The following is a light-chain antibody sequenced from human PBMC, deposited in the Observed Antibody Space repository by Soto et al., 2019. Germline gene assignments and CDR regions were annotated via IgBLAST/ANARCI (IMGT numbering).Light chain of an antibody. CDR3: SSYTAGRTFV. V-gene: IGLV1-40*01. J-gene: IGLJ2*01. Sequence: QSVLTQPPSVSGAPGQRVTISCTGSSSNIGAGYDVHWYQQLPGTAPKLLIYGNTNRPSGVPDRFSGSKSGTSASLAITGLQAEDEAEYFCSSYTAGRTFVFGGGTKVTVL. CDR1: SSNIGAGYD. CDR2: GNT.